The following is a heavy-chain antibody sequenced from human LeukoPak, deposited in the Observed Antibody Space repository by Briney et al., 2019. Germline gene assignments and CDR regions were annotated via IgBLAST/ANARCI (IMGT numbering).Heavy chain of an antibody. CDR3: ARDSRYCSSTSCYNWFDP. Sequence: SETLSLTCTVSGGSRSSYYWSWIRQPPGKGLEWIGYIYYSGSTYYNPSLKSRVTISVDTSKNQFSLKLSSVTAADTAVYYCARDSRYCSSTSCYNWFDPWGQGTLVTVSS. CDR1: GGSRSSYY. J-gene: IGHJ5*02. D-gene: IGHD2-2*01. V-gene: IGHV4-59*12. CDR2: IYYSGST.